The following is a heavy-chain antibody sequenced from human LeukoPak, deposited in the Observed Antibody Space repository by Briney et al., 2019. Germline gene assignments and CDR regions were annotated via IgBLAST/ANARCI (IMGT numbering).Heavy chain of an antibody. V-gene: IGHV3-9*01. CDR1: GFTFDDYA. CDR3: ARDGVLRY. J-gene: IGHJ4*02. D-gene: IGHD4-17*01. Sequence: PGGSLRLSCAASGFTFDDYAMHWVRQAPGKGLEWVSGISWNSGSIGYADSVKGRFTISRDNAKNSLYLQMNSLRAEDTAVYYCARDGVLRYWGQGTLVTVSS. CDR2: ISWNSGSI.